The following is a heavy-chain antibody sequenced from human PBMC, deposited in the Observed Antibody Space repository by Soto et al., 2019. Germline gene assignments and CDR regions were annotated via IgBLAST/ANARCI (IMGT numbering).Heavy chain of an antibody. V-gene: IGHV4-34*01. CDR3: ARGQLIWYGDLTPYYRDMDI. CDR2: INHSRST. Sequence: SETLSLTCAVYGGSFNDHYWSWIRQPPGKGLEWIGEINHSRSTKYNPSLTSRVTISVDTSKNQFSLQLSSVTAADTAVYYCARGQLIWYGDLTPYYRDMDIWGQGTTVTVSS. CDR1: GGSFNDHY. J-gene: IGHJ6*02. D-gene: IGHD3-10*01.